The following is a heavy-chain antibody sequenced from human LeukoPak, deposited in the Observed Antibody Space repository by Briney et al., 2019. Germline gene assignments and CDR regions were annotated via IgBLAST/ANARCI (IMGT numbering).Heavy chain of an antibody. D-gene: IGHD6-19*01. Sequence: SVKVSRKASGGTFSSYAISWVRQAPGQGLEWMGGIIPIFGTANYAQKFQGRVTITADESTSTAYMELSSLRSEDTAVYYCARVRDDDRVPVAGKEDYWGQGTLVTVSS. J-gene: IGHJ4*02. V-gene: IGHV1-69*01. CDR1: GGTFSSYA. CDR2: IIPIFGTA. CDR3: ARVRDDDRVPVAGKEDY.